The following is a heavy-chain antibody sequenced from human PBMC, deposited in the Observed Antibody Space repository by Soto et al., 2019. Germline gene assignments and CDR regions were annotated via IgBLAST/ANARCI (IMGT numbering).Heavy chain of an antibody. D-gene: IGHD2-2*01. V-gene: IGHV1-46*03. CDR3: ARDGPRRYCSSTSCYVGAFDI. Sequence: ASVKVSCKASGYTFTSYYMHWVRQAPGQGLEWMGKINPSGGSTSYAQKFQGRVTMTRDTSTSTVYMELSSLRSEDTAVYYCARDGPRRYCSSTSCYVGAFDIWGQGTMVTVSS. CDR2: INPSGGST. J-gene: IGHJ3*02. CDR1: GYTFTSYY.